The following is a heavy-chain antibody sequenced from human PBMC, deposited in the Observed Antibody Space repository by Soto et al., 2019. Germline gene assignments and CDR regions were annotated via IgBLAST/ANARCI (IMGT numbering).Heavy chain of an antibody. J-gene: IGHJ6*02. CDR2: ISYDGSNK. CDR1: GFTFSSYA. Sequence: QVQLVESGGGVVQPGRSLRLSCAASGFTFSSYAMHWVRQAPCKGLEWVAVISYDGSNKYYADSVKGRFTISRDNSKNPLYLQMNSLRAEEPAVYYCARDPIYCSGGSCYLQLYYYYGMDVWGQGTTVTVSS. CDR3: ARDPIYCSGGSCYLQLYYYYGMDV. D-gene: IGHD2-15*01. V-gene: IGHV3-30-3*01.